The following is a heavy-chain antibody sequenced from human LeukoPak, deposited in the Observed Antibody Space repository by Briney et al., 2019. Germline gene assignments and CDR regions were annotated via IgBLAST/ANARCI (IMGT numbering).Heavy chain of an antibody. CDR2: IIPIFGTT. V-gene: IGHV1-69*06. CDR1: GGTFTSYA. J-gene: IGHJ3*02. CDR3: AKEPYTIRSVAARDAFDI. Sequence: ASVKVSCKASGGTFTSYAINWVRQAPGQGLEWIGGIIPIFGTTSYAQKFQGRVTITADKSTSTADMELSSLRSEDTAVYYCAKEPYTIRSVAARDAFDIWGQGTMVTVSS. D-gene: IGHD6-6*01.